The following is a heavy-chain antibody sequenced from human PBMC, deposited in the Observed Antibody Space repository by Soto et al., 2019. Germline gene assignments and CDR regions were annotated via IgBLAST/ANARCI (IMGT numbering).Heavy chain of an antibody. V-gene: IGHV3-30*18. D-gene: IGHD2-2*01. CDR3: AKNSRWDIVVVQATRNWFDP. J-gene: IGHJ5*02. CDR1: GFTFSSYG. Sequence: QVQLVESGGGVVQPGRSLRLSCAASGFTFSSYGMHWVRQAPGKGLEWVAVISYDGSNKYYADSVKGRFTISRDNSKNKRYLQMNSLRAEDTAVYYCAKNSRWDIVVVQATRNWFDPWGQGTLVTVSS. CDR2: ISYDGSNK.